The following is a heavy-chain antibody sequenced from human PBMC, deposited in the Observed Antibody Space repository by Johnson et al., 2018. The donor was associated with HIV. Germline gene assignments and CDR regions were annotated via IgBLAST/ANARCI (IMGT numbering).Heavy chain of an antibody. CDR3: AKDRVGAVPDAFDI. Sequence: VQLVESGGGLVQPGGSLRLSCAASGFTVSSNYMSWVRQAPGKGLEWVSVIYSGGSTYYADSVKGRFTISRDNSKNSLYLQMNSLRAEDTALYYCAKDRVGAVPDAFDIWGQGTMVTVSS. J-gene: IGHJ3*02. CDR1: GFTVSSNY. D-gene: IGHD1-26*01. CDR2: IYSGGST. V-gene: IGHV3-53*04.